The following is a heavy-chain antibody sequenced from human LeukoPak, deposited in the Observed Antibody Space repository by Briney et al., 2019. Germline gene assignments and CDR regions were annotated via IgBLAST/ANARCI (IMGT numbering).Heavy chain of an antibody. CDR1: GGSFSGYY. D-gene: IGHD6-13*01. J-gene: IGHJ5*02. Sequence: SETLSLTCAVYGGSFSGYYWSWIRQPPGKGLEWIGEINHSESTNYNPSLKSRVTISVDTSKNQFSLKLSSVTAADTAVYYCARGPGSSSWYVRGHWFDPWGQGTLVTVSS. CDR3: ARGPGSSSWYVRGHWFDP. V-gene: IGHV4-34*01. CDR2: INHSEST.